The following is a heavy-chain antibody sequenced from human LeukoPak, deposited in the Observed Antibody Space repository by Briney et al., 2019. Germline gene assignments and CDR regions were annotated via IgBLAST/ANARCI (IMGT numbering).Heavy chain of an antibody. D-gene: IGHD1-7*01. CDR1: GFTFSNYA. CDR3: ARDGGPTGTTPHFDY. V-gene: IGHV3-64*01. Sequence: GGSLRLSCAASGFTFSNYAMHWVRQAPGKGLEYVSVISSNGGSTYYANSVKGRFTISRDNSKNTLYLQMNSLRAEDTAVYYCARDGGPTGTTPHFDYWGQGTLVTVSS. J-gene: IGHJ4*02. CDR2: ISSNGGST.